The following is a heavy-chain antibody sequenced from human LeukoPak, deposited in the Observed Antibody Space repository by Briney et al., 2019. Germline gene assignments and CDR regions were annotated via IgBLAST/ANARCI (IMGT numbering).Heavy chain of an antibody. D-gene: IGHD5-24*01. CDR1: GLTVNSNY. CDR2: IYSGGAT. CDR3: VSQKWLYAFDI. Sequence: ADSLRLSCVASGLTVNSNYMSWVRQAPGKGLEWVSAIYSGGATYYADSVKGRFTVSGDDSKNTLYLQMYRLRAEDTAMYYCVSQKWLYAFDIWGQGTMVTVSS. V-gene: IGHV3-53*01. J-gene: IGHJ3*02.